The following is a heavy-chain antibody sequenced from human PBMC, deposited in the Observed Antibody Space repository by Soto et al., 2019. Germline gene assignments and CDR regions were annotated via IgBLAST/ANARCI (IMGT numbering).Heavy chain of an antibody. D-gene: IGHD3-16*01. J-gene: IGHJ6*01. Sequence: PSETLSFTCAVYGGSFSGYNWRVIHQPPGKGLERMWEINHSGSTNYNPSLKSRVTIPVDTSKNKFSLKLSSVTAADKAVYYCARGIPTSYGMDVWGEGTTVTVSS. V-gene: IGHV4-34*01. CDR1: GGSFSGYN. CDR3: ARGIPTSYGMDV. CDR2: INHSGST.